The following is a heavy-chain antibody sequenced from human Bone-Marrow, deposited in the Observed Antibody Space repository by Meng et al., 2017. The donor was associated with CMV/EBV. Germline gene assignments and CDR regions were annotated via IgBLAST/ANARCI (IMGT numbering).Heavy chain of an antibody. Sequence: GSLRLSCTVSGGSISSSSYYWGWIRQPPGKGLEWIGSIYYSGSTYYNPSLKSRVTISVDTSKNQFSLKLSSVTAADTAVYYCASEDIVVVPAARGHWFDPWGQGTPVTVSS. CDR2: IYYSGST. D-gene: IGHD2-2*01. V-gene: IGHV4-39*07. CDR3: ASEDIVVVPAARGHWFDP. CDR1: GGSISSSSYY. J-gene: IGHJ5*02.